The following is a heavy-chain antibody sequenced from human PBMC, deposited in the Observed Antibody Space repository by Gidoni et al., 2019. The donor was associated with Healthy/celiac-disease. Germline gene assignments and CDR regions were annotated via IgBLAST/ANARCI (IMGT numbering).Heavy chain of an antibody. J-gene: IGHJ4*02. CDR2: IKSKTDGGTT. CDR3: TTFSALTFDFWSGYYSTPQYYFDY. CDR1: GFTFSNAW. D-gene: IGHD3-3*01. Sequence: EVQLVESGGGLVKPGGSLRLSCAASGFTFSNAWLRWVRQAQGKGLEWVGRIKSKTDGGTTDYAAPVKGRFTISRDDSKNTLYLQMNSLKTEDTAVYYCTTFSALTFDFWSGYYSTPQYYFDYWGQGTLVTVSS. V-gene: IGHV3-15*01.